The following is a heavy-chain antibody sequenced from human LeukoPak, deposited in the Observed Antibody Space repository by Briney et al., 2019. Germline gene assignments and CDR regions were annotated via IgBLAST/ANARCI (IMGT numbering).Heavy chain of an antibody. D-gene: IGHD3-22*01. CDR1: GGSIRSSYYY. CDR2: IYDSGGT. J-gene: IGHJ4*02. Sequence: SETLSLTCTVSGGSIRSSYYYWGWIRQPPGKGLEWIGSIYDSGGTYYNPSLKSRVTISVDTSKNQFSLMLSSVTAADTAVYYCARGYDSSAYYPFNYWGQGTLVTVSS. CDR3: ARGYDSSAYYPFNY. V-gene: IGHV4-39*07.